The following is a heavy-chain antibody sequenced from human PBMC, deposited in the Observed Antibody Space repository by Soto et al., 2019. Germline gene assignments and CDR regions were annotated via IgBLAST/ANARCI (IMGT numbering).Heavy chain of an antibody. CDR2: MNPNSGNT. V-gene: IGHV1-8*01. D-gene: IGHD3-16*01. CDR1: GYTFTSYD. CDR3: ARGSLNPWGSYDDDAFDI. Sequence: GASVKVSCKASGYTFTSYDINWVRQATGQGLEWMGWMNPNSGNTGYAQKFQGRVTMTRNTSISTAYMELSSLRSEDTAVYYCARGSLNPWGSYDDDAFDIWGQGTMVTVSS. J-gene: IGHJ3*02.